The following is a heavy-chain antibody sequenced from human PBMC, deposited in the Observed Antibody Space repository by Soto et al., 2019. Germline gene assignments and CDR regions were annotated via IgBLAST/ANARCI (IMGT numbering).Heavy chain of an antibody. CDR1: GGSISSSSDY. CDR2: IYYSGST. CDR3: TCIFSGGYGYGFYYYGMDV. J-gene: IGHJ6*02. D-gene: IGHD5-18*01. Sequence: SETLSLTCTVSGGSISSSSDYWGWIRQPPGKGLEWIGSIYYSGSTYYNPSLKSRVTISVDTSKSQFSLKLSSVTAADTAVYYCTCIFSGGYGYGFYYYGMDVWGQGTTVTVSS. V-gene: IGHV4-39*01.